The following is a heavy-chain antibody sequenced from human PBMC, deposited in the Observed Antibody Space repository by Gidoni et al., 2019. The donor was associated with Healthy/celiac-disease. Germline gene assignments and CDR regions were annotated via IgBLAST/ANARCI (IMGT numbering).Heavy chain of an antibody. D-gene: IGHD5-12*01. CDR2: IYYSGST. CDR3: ARRIGDGYNSGWFDP. J-gene: IGHJ5*02. V-gene: IGHV4-59*01. Sequence: GLVKPSETLSLTCTVPGGSISSYYWSWIRQPPGKGLEWIGYIYYSGSTNYNPSLKSRVTISVDTSKNQFSLKLSSVTAADTAVYYCARRIGDGYNSGWFDPWGQGTLVTVSS. CDR1: GGSISSYY.